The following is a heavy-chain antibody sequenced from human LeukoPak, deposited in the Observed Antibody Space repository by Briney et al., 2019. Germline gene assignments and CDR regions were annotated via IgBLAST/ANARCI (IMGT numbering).Heavy chain of an antibody. CDR2: IKQDGSEK. CDR1: GFTFSSYA. D-gene: IGHD5-12*01. Sequence: PGGSLRLSCAASGFTFSSYAMSWVRQAPGKGLEWVANIKQDGSEKYYVDSVKGRFTISRDNAKNSLYLQMNSLRAEDTAVYYCARSGGGGYDTYFDYWGQGTLVTVSS. CDR3: ARSGGGGYDTYFDY. J-gene: IGHJ4*02. V-gene: IGHV3-7*01.